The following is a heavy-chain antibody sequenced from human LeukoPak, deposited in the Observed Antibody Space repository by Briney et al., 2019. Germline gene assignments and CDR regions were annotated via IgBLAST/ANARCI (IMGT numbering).Heavy chain of an antibody. CDR2: IYSSVST. V-gene: IGHV4-39*01. CDR3: AYSGSYGHLGY. Sequence: SETLSLTCTVSGGSISSNAYYWAWIRQPPGKGLEWIGSIYSSVSTYYNPSLKSRVTISVDTSKNQFSLRLSSVTATDTALHYCAYSGSYGHLGYWGQGTPVTVSS. CDR1: GGSISSNAYY. J-gene: IGHJ4*02. D-gene: IGHD1-26*01.